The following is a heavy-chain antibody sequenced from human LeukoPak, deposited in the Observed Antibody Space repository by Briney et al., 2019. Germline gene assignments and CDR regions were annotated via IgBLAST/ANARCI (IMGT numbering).Heavy chain of an antibody. CDR1: GGTFSSYA. CDR2: IIPIFGTA. CDR3: ARVPAAKYYYYMDI. Sequence: SVKVSCKASGGTFSSYAISWVRQAPGQGLEWMGGIIPIFGTANYAQKFQGRVTITADESTSTAYMELSSLRSEDTAVYYCARVPAAKYYYYMDIWGKGTTVTVSS. D-gene: IGHD2-2*01. J-gene: IGHJ6*03. V-gene: IGHV1-69*13.